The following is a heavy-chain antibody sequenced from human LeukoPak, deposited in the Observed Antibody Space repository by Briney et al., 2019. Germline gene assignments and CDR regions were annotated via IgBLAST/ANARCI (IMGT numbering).Heavy chain of an antibody. CDR3: ARDIRTVGATLYFDY. Sequence: SETLSLTCTVSGGSISSSSYYWSWVRQSPGGGLEWIANIHSSGSTYYNPSLKSRVTISIDTSKNQFSLKLTSVTSADTAVYYCARDIRTVGATLYFDYWGQGTLVTVSS. CDR1: GGSISSSSYY. D-gene: IGHD1-26*01. CDR2: IHSSGST. J-gene: IGHJ4*02. V-gene: IGHV4-61*01.